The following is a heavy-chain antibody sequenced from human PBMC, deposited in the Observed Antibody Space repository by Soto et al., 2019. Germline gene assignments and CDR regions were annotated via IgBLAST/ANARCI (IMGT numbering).Heavy chain of an antibody. CDR2: IWYDGSNK. CDR3: ARDSLPHGDYINYFDY. D-gene: IGHD4-17*01. V-gene: IGHV3-33*01. J-gene: IGHJ4*02. CDR1: GFTFSSYG. Sequence: GGSLRLSCAASGFTFSSYGMHWVRQAPGKGLEWVAVIWYDGSNKYYADSVKGRFTISRDNSKNTLYLQMNSLRAEDTAVYYCARDSLPHGDYINYFDYWGQGTLVTVSS.